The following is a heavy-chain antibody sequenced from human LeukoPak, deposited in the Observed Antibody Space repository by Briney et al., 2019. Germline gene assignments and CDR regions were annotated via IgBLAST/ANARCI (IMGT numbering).Heavy chain of an antibody. V-gene: IGHV3-23*01. CDR3: AKDWWIQLWSVTDY. J-gene: IGHJ4*02. CDR2: ISGSGGST. D-gene: IGHD5-18*01. CDR1: GFTFSSYA. Sequence: GGSLRLSCAASGFTFSSYAMSWVRQAPGKGLEWVSAISGSGGSTYYADSVKGRFTISRDNSKNTLYLQMNSLRAEDTAVCYCAKDWWIQLWSVTDYWGQGTLVTVSS.